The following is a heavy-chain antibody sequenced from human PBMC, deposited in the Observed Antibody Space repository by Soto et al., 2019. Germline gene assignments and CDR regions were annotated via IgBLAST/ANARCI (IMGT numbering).Heavy chain of an antibody. V-gene: IGHV4-39*01. CDR3: ASQGIHIPRSYYYYYMDV. CDR2: IYYSGST. D-gene: IGHD6-13*01. CDR1: GGSISSSSYY. J-gene: IGHJ6*03. Sequence: SETLSLTCTVSGGSISSSSYYWGWIRQPPGKGLEWIGSIYYSGSTYYNPSLKSRVTISVDTSKNQFSLKLSSVTAADTAVYYCASQGIHIPRSYYYYYMDVWGKGTTVTVSS.